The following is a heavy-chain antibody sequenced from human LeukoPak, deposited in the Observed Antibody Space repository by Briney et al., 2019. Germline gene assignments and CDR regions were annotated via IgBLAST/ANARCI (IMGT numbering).Heavy chain of an antibody. CDR1: GFTFSSYS. V-gene: IGHV3-21*04. CDR3: ARGSDCGGDCYNDAFDI. Sequence: PGGSLRLSCAASGFTFSSYSMNWVRQAPGKGLEWVSSISSSSSYIYYADSVKGRFTISRDNAKNSLYLQMNSLRAEDTALYHCARGSDCGGDCYNDAFDIWGQGAMVTVSS. CDR2: ISSSSSYI. D-gene: IGHD2-21*02. J-gene: IGHJ3*02.